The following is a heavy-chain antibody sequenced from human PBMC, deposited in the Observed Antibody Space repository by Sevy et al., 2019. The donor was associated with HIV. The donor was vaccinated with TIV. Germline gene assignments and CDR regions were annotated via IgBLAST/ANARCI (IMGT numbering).Heavy chain of an antibody. Sequence: SETLSLTCTVSGGTISSGGYYWSWIRQHPGKGLEWIGYIYYSRSTYYNPSLKRRVTISVDTSKNQLSLKLSSVTAADTAVYYCARAVLYDSSGYYYDAFDIWGQGTMVTVSS. J-gene: IGHJ3*02. CDR1: GGTISSGGYY. D-gene: IGHD3-22*01. CDR3: ARAVLYDSSGYYYDAFDI. CDR2: IYYSRST. V-gene: IGHV4-31*03.